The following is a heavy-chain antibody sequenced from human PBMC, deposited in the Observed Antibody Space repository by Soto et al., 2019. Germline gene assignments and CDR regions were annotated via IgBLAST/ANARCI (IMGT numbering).Heavy chain of an antibody. J-gene: IGHJ4*02. V-gene: IGHV1-69*02. D-gene: IGHD6-13*01. CDR1: GGTFSSYT. Sequence: QVQLVQSGAKVKKPGSSVKVSCKASGGTFSSYTISWVRQAPGQGLEWMGRIIPILGIANYAQKFQGRVTITADKSTSTAYMELSSLRSEDTAVYYCARGPYSSSWYQPAYYFDYWGQGTLVTVSS. CDR2: IIPILGIA. CDR3: ARGPYSSSWYQPAYYFDY.